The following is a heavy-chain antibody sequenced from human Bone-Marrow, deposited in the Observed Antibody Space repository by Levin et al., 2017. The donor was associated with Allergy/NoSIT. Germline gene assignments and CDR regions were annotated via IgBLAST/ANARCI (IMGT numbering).Heavy chain of an antibody. J-gene: IGHJ4*02. Sequence: GSLRLSCAVYGGSFSGYYWSWIRQPPGKGLEWIGEINHSGSTNYNPSLKSRVTISVDTSKNQFSLKLSSVTAADTAVYYCARGLTYYYDYYFDYWGQGTLVTVSS. D-gene: IGHD3-22*01. V-gene: IGHV4-34*01. CDR2: INHSGST. CDR3: ARGLTYYYDYYFDY. CDR1: GGSFSGYY.